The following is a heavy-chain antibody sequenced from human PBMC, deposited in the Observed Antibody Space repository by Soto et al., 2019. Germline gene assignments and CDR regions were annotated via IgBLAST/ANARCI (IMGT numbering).Heavy chain of an antibody. J-gene: IGHJ6*02. CDR3: ARAVYDGANYYYGMDV. CDR2: IYYSGST. D-gene: IGHD3-3*01. V-gene: IGHV4-30-4*01. CDR1: GGSISSGDYY. Sequence: SETLSLTCTVSGGSISSGDYYWSWIRQPPGKGLEWIGYIYYSGSTYYNPSLKSRVTISVDTSKNQFSLKLSSVTAADTAVYYCARAVYDGANYYYGMDVWGQGTTVTVSS.